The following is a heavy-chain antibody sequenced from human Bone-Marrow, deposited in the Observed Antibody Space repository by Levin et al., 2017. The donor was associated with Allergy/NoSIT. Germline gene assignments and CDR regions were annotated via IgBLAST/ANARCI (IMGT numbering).Heavy chain of an antibody. Sequence: PGGSLRLSCIASGLTFNTYGMSWVRQAPGKGLEWVSAISESGDRTYFADSVRGRFAISRDNSRNTVSLQMNSLRADDTAIYYCSAAVIHWGQGTLVIVSS. J-gene: IGHJ4*02. CDR3: SAAVIH. CDR1: GLTFNTYG. CDR2: ISESGDRT. D-gene: IGHD6-19*01. V-gene: IGHV3-23*01.